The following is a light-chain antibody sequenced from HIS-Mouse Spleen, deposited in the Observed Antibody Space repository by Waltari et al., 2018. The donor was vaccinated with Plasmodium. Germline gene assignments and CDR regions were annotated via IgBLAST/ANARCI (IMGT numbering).Light chain of an antibody. J-gene: IGKJ2*01. CDR3: QQYGSSYT. CDR1: QSVSSSY. Sequence: EIVLTQSPGTLSLSPGERATLSCRASQSVSSSYLSWYQQKPGQAPRLLIYGASSRATGIPDRFSGSGAGKDFTLTISRLEAEDFAVYYCQQYGSSYTFGQGTKLEIK. CDR2: GAS. V-gene: IGKV3-20*01.